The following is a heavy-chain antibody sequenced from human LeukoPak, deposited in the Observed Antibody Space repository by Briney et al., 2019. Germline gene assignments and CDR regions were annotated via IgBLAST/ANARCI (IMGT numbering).Heavy chain of an antibody. V-gene: IGHV1-2*02. CDR3: ARIAAALNWFDP. CDR1: GYTFTGYY. Sequence: ASVKVSCKASGYTFTGYYMHGVRQAPGQGLEWMGWINPNSGNINYAQKFEGRVTMTRDTSISTAYMELSRLRFDDTAVYYCARIAAALNWFDPWGQGTLVTVSS. CDR2: INPNSGNI. D-gene: IGHD6-13*01. J-gene: IGHJ5*02.